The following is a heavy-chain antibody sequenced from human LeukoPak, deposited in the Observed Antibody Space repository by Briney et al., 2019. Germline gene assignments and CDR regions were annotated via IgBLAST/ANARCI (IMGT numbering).Heavy chain of an antibody. J-gene: IGHJ4*02. D-gene: IGHD2-2*01. CDR3: AREDYCSSTCCYDFDY. Sequence: PGGSLRLSCAASGFTFSNYGMHWVRQAPGKGLEWVAVIWYDGSNKYYADSVKGRFTISRDNSKNTLYLQMNSLRAEDTAVYYCAREDYCSSTCCYDFDYWGQGTLVTVSS. CDR2: IWYDGSNK. CDR1: GFTFSNYG. V-gene: IGHV3-33*01.